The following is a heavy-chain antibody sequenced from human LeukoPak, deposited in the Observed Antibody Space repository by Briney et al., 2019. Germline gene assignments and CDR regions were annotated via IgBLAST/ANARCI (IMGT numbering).Heavy chain of an antibody. J-gene: IGHJ5*02. D-gene: IGHD3-3*01. CDR2: IYYSGST. Sequence: SQTLSLTCTVSGGSISSGGYCWSWIRQHPGKGLEWIGYIYYSGSTYYNPSLKSRVTISVDTSKNQFSLKLSSVTAADTAVYYCARGPGRSATTNWFDPWGQGTLVTVSS. CDR1: GGSISSGGYC. CDR3: ARGPGRSATTNWFDP. V-gene: IGHV4-31*03.